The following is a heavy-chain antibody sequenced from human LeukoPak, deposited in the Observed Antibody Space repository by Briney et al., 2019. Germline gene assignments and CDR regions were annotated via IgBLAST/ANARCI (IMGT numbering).Heavy chain of an antibody. CDR2: IYYSGST. V-gene: IGHV4-39*01. J-gene: IGHJ6*03. D-gene: IGHD2-15*01. CDR1: GGSISSYY. Sequence: SETLSLTCTVSGGSISSYYWGWIRQPPGKGLEWIGSIYYSGSTYYNPSLKSRDTISVDTSKNQFSLKLSSVTAADTAVYYCARQGRRYYYYMDVWGKGTTVTVSS. CDR3: ARQGRRYYYYMDV.